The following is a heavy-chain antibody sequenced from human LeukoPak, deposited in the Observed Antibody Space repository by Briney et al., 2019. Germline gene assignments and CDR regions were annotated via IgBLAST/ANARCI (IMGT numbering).Heavy chain of an antibody. J-gene: IGHJ4*02. Sequence: GGSLRVSCVASLFTFSSYLMHWVRQAPGKGLVWVSRINSDGRSTSYADSVKGRFTLSRDNAKNTLYLQMNSLGAEGTAVYYSARDQLRGSSAYDYWGQGTLVTVSS. CDR1: LFTFSSYL. CDR3: ARDQLRGSSAYDY. CDR2: INSDGRST. V-gene: IGHV3-74*01. D-gene: IGHD6-6*01.